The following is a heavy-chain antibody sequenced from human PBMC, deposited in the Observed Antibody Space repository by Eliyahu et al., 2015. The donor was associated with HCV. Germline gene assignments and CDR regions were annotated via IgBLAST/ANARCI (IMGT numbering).Heavy chain of an antibody. Sequence: QLQLQESGPGLVKPSETLSLTCTVSGGSISSSSYYWGWIRQPPGKGLEWIGSIYYSGSTYYNPSLKSRVTISVDTSKNQFSLKLSSVTAADTAVYYCARHGFFFGVVIGEHYFDYWGQGTLVTVSS. CDR1: GGSISSSSYY. V-gene: IGHV4-39*01. CDR3: ARHGFFFGVVIGEHYFDY. J-gene: IGHJ4*02. D-gene: IGHD3-3*01. CDR2: IYYSGST.